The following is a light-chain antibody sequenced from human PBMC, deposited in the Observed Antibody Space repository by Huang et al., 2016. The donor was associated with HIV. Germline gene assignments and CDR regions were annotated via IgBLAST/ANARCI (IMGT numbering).Light chain of an antibody. Sequence: EVVMTQSPGTLSVSLGERATLSCRASPSVGISLAWYQQKPGQAPRLLIEGASTRATCIPARFRCSGYGTEFTLTISSLQSEDFAVYYCQQYNKWPPGAFGQGTKVEIK. CDR1: PSVGIS. CDR3: QQYNKWPPGA. V-gene: IGKV3-15*01. CDR2: GAS. J-gene: IGKJ1*01.